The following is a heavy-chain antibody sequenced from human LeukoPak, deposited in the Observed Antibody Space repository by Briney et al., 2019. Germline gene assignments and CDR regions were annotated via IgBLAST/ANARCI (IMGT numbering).Heavy chain of an antibody. CDR3: ATSSRPLWFGEFAC. Sequence: PSETLSLNCSVSDGSITNYYWSWIRQTPGRGLEWIDYMFYTGNINYNPSLKSRVTISIDTSRNRFSLRLTSVTAADTAVYYCATSSRPLWFGEFACWGRGILVTVSS. J-gene: IGHJ4*02. D-gene: IGHD3-10*01. CDR1: DGSITNYY. V-gene: IGHV4-59*01. CDR2: MFYTGNI.